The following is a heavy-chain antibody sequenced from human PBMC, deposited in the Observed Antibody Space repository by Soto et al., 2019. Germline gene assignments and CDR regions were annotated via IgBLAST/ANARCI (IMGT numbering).Heavy chain of an antibody. CDR2: IYYSGST. J-gene: IGHJ5*02. D-gene: IGHD3-3*01. Sequence: NPSETLSLTCTVSGGSISSYYWSWIRQPPGKGLEWIGYIYYSGSTNYNPSLKSRVTISVDTSKNQFSLKLSSVTAADTAVYYCARGEVPYYYDFWSGPPCRFDPWGQGTLVTVSS. CDR3: ARGEVPYYYDFWSGPPCRFDP. V-gene: IGHV4-59*01. CDR1: GGSISSYY.